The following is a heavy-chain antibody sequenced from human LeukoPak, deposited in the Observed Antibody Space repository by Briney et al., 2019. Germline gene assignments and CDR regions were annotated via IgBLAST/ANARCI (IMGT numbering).Heavy chain of an antibody. V-gene: IGHV3-23*01. CDR3: AKDRRAIFGVVLDY. D-gene: IGHD3-3*01. CDR1: GFTFSSYA. Sequence: GGSLRLSCAASGFTFSSYAMSWVRQAPGKGLAWVSAISGSGGSTYYADSVKGRFTISRDNSKNTLYLQMNSLRAEDTAVYYCAKDRRAIFGVVLDYWGRGTLVTVSS. CDR2: ISGSGGST. J-gene: IGHJ4*02.